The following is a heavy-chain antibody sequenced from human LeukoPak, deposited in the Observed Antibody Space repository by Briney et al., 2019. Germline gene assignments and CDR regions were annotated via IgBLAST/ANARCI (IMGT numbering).Heavy chain of an antibody. V-gene: IGHV3-23*01. J-gene: IGHJ3*02. Sequence: GGSLRLSCAASGFTFSSYGMSWVRQAPGKGLKWVSAISGSGGSTYYADSVKGRFTISRDNSKNTLYLQMNSLRAEDTAVYYCAKDLTIVVVPAASAFDIWGQGTMVTVSS. CDR3: AKDLTIVVVPAASAFDI. CDR2: ISGSGGST. D-gene: IGHD2-2*01. CDR1: GFTFSSYG.